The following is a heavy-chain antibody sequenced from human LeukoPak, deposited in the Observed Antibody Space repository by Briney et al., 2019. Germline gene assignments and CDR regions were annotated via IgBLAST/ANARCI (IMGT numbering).Heavy chain of an antibody. Sequence: PSETLSLTCTVSGGSINSYYWSWIRQPPGKGLGWIGYIYYSGSTNYNPSLKSRVTISVDTSKNQFSLKLSSVTAADTAVYYCAREYDFWSGFDYWGQGTLVTVSS. CDR2: IYYSGST. J-gene: IGHJ4*02. CDR3: AREYDFWSGFDY. V-gene: IGHV4-59*01. D-gene: IGHD3-3*01. CDR1: GGSINSYY.